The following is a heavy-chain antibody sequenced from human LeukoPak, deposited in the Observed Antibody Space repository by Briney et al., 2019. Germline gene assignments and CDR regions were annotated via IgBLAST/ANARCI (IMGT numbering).Heavy chain of an antibody. CDR1: RYTFTSYD. V-gene: IGHV1-8*01. Sequence: GASVKVSCKASRYTFTSYDINWVRQATGQGLEWMGWMNPNSGNTGYAQKFQGRVTVTADESTSTAYMELSSLRSEDTAVYYCARDKGSGSYYNSYNWFDPWGQGTLVTVSS. D-gene: IGHD3-10*01. CDR3: ARDKGSGSYYNSYNWFDP. J-gene: IGHJ5*02. CDR2: MNPNSGNT.